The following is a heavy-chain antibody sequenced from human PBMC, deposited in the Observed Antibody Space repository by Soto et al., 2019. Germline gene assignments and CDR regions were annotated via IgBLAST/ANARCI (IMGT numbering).Heavy chain of an antibody. J-gene: IGHJ6*02. Sequence: SETLSLTCTVSGGSISSSSYYWGWIRQPPGKGLEWIGSIYYSGSTYYNPSLKSRVTISVDTFKNQFSLKLSSVTAADTAVYYCARDIVVVPAGYYYYYGMDVWGQGTTVTVSS. CDR2: IYYSGST. CDR3: ARDIVVVPAGYYYYYGMDV. CDR1: GGSISSSSYY. V-gene: IGHV4-39*01. D-gene: IGHD2-2*01.